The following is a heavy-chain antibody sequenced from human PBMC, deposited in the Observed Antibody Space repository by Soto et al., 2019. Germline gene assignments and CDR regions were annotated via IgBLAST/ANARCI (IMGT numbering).Heavy chain of an antibody. V-gene: IGHV4-59*01. D-gene: IGHD3-16*01. Sequence: SETLSLTCTVSGGSISSYYWSWIRQPPGKGLGWIGYIYYSGSTNYNPSLKSRVTISVDTSKNQFSLKLSSVTAADTAVYYCARVPGGIVPAFDPWGQGTLVTVSS. J-gene: IGHJ5*02. CDR3: ARVPGGIVPAFDP. CDR1: GGSISSYY. CDR2: IYYSGST.